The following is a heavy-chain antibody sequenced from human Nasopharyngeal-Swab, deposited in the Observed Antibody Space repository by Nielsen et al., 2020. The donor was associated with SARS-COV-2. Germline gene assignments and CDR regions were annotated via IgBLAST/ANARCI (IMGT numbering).Heavy chain of an antibody. V-gene: IGHV3-9*01. CDR1: GFTFDDYA. CDR2: ISWNSGSI. D-gene: IGHD4-17*01. CDR3: AKGGAVTWEYFDY. J-gene: IGHJ4*02. Sequence: SLKISCAASGFTFDDYAMHWVRQAPGKGLEWVSGISWNSGSIGYADSVKGRFTISRDNAKNSLYPQMNSLRAEDTALYYCAKGGAVTWEYFDYWGQGTLVTVSS.